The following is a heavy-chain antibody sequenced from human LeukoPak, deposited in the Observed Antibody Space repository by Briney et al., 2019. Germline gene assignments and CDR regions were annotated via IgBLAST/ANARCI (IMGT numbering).Heavy chain of an antibody. CDR3: AREARDAYNSLQLPDC. J-gene: IGHJ4*02. D-gene: IGHD5-24*01. CDR1: GYTFTGYY. V-gene: IGHV1-2*02. CDR2: INPDSGGT. Sequence: GASVKVSCKASGYTFTGYYMHWVRQAPGQGLEWMGWINPDSGGTNHAQKFQGRVTMTRDTSMSTAYMELSRLRSDDTAVYYCAREARDAYNSLQLPDCWGQGTLVTVSS.